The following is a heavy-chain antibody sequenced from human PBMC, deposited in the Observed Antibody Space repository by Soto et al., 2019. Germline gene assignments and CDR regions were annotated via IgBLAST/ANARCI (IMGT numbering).Heavy chain of an antibody. V-gene: IGHV1-18*01. CDR3: ARRTTVTPLGYYYYMDV. CDR2: ISAYNGNT. J-gene: IGHJ6*03. CDR1: GYTFTSYG. Sequence: QVQLVQSGAEVKKPGASVKVSCKASGYTFTSYGISWVRQAPGQGLEWMGWISAYNGNTNYAQKLQGRVTMTTDTSTSTAYMELRSLRSDDTAVYYCARRTTVTPLGYYYYMDVWGKGTTVTVSS. D-gene: IGHD4-4*01.